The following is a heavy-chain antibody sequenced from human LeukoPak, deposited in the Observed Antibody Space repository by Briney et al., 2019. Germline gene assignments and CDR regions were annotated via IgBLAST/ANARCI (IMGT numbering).Heavy chain of an antibody. V-gene: IGHV3-23*01. CDR1: GFTFAEYT. Sequence: GGSLRLSCAASGFTFAEYTMHWFRQAPGKGLEWVSAISGSGGSTYYADSVKGRFTISRDNSKNTLYLQMNSLRAEDTAVYYCAKRRPLIDYWGQGTLVTVSS. CDR3: AKRRPLIDY. D-gene: IGHD2-8*01. CDR2: ISGSGGST. J-gene: IGHJ4*02.